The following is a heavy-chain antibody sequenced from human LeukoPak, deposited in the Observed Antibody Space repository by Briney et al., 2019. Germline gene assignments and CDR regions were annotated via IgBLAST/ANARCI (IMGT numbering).Heavy chain of an antibody. CDR3: ARDIMTFYDFWSGAYYFDY. J-gene: IGHJ4*02. CDR1: GGSISSSSYY. Sequence: SETLSLTCTVSGGSISSSSYYWGWIRQPPGKGLEWIGSIYYSGSTYYNPSLKSRVTISVDTSKNQFSLKLSSVTAADTAVYYCARDIMTFYDFWSGAYYFDYWGQGTLVTVSS. V-gene: IGHV4-39*07. D-gene: IGHD3-3*01. CDR2: IYYSGST.